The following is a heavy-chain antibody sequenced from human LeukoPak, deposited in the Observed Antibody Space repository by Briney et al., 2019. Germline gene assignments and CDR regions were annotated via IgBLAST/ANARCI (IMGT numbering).Heavy chain of an antibody. D-gene: IGHD3-9*01. CDR2: ISYDGSNK. CDR1: GFTFSSYA. J-gene: IGHJ4*02. CDR3: ARGPYFDWLPHFDY. V-gene: IGHV3-30-3*01. Sequence: GSLRLSCAASGFTFSSYAMHWVRQAPGKGLEWVAVISYDGSNKYYADSVKGRFTISRDNSKNTLYLQMNSLRAEDTAVYYCARGPYFDWLPHFDYWGQGTLVTVSS.